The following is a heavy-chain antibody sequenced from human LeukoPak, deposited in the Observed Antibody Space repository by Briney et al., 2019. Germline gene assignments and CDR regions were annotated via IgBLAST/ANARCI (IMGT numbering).Heavy chain of an antibody. CDR3: GKAAGGTYYLLFDD. CDR2: ITDSGGNT. CDR1: GFPFSSCD. D-gene: IGHD2/OR15-2a*01. V-gene: IGHV3-23*01. J-gene: IGHJ5*02. Sequence: AGGSLRPSCAASGFPFSSCDMNCVRQAPGKGLEWVSGITDSGGNTYYADSVKGRFTISRDNSNNMVYLQMNSLRAEDMAKYYCGKAAGGTYYLLFDDRGQGILVTVSS.